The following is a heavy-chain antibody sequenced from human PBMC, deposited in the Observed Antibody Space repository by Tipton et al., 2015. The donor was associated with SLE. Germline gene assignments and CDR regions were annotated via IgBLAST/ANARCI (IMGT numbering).Heavy chain of an antibody. V-gene: IGHV4-4*07. CDR3: ARDDGYSSSWSYYYYGMDV. D-gene: IGHD6-13*01. CDR2: IYSSGST. J-gene: IGHJ6*02. Sequence: TLSLTCTVSGGSISSYYWSWIRQPAGKGLEWIGRIYSSGSTNYNPSLKSRVTMSVDTSKNQFSLKLSSVTAADTAVYYCARDDGYSSSWSYYYYGMDVWGQGTTVTVSS. CDR1: GGSISSYY.